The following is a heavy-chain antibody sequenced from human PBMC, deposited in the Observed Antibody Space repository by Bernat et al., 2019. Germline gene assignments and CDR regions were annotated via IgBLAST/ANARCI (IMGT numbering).Heavy chain of an antibody. D-gene: IGHD6-6*01. CDR1: GFTFSSYA. CDR3: VKDRGLIAALHFDY. V-gene: IGHV3-64D*06. Sequence: EVQLVESGGGLVQPGGSLRLSCSASGFTFSSYAMHWVRQAPGKGLEYVSAISSNGGSTYYADSVKGRFTISRDNSKNTLYLQMSSLRAEDMAVYYCVKDRGLIAALHFDYWGQGTLVTVSS. CDR2: ISSNGGST. J-gene: IGHJ4*02.